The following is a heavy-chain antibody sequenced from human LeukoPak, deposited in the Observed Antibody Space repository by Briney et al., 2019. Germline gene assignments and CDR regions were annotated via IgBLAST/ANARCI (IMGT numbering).Heavy chain of an antibody. V-gene: IGHV4-31*03. Sequence: SETLPLTCTVSGGFIRSGGYYWNWIRQFPGKGLQWIGYIYYGGTTYYNPSLESRVSISVDTSKNQFSLKLTSVTAADTAIYYCARAQYYDILTHSNWFDPWGQGTLVSVSS. CDR3: ARAQYYDILTHSNWFDP. D-gene: IGHD3-9*01. CDR1: GGFIRSGGYY. CDR2: IYYGGTT. J-gene: IGHJ5*02.